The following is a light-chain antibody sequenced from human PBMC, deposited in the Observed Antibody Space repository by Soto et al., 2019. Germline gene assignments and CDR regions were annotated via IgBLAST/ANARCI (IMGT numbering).Light chain of an antibody. CDR3: QQYNDYPWT. CDR2: KAS. J-gene: IGKJ1*01. V-gene: IGKV1-5*03. Sequence: DIQMTQSPSTLSASVGDRVTITCRASQSISSWLAWYHQKPGKAPKLLIYKASSVESGVPSRFSGSGSGTDFTLTISSLQLDDVANYYCQQYNDYPWTFGQGTKVEI. CDR1: QSISSW.